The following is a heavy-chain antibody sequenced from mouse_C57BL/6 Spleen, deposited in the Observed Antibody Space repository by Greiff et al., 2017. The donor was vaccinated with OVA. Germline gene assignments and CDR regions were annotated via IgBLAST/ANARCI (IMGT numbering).Heavy chain of an antibody. D-gene: IGHD2-3*01. V-gene: IGHV7-3*01. CDR2: IRNKANGYTT. Sequence: EVKLMESGGGLVQPGGSLSLSCAASGFTFTDYYMSWVRQPPGKALEWLGFIRNKANGYTTEYRASVKGRFTNSRDNSQSILYLQMNALRAEDSATYYCARSPYDGYPWFAYWGQGTLVTVSA. CDR3: ARSPYDGYPWFAY. CDR1: GFTFTDYY. J-gene: IGHJ3*01.